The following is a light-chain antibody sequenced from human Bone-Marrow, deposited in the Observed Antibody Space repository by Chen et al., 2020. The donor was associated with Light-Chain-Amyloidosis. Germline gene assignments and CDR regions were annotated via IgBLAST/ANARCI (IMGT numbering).Light chain of an antibody. J-gene: IGLJ3*02. CDR1: NIGSTS. CDR3: QVWDRSSDRPV. V-gene: IGLV3-21*02. Sequence: SYVLTPPSSLSVAPGPTATIACGGNNIGSTSLHWYQQTPGQAPLLVVYDDSDRPSGIPERLSGSNSGNTATLTISRVEAGDEADYYCQVWDRSSDRPVFGGGTKLTVL. CDR2: DDS.